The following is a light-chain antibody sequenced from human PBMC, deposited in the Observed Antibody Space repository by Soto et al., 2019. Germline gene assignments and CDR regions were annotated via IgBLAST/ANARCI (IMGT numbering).Light chain of an antibody. Sequence: EIVLTQSPGTLSLSPGERATLSCRASQSVSSSYLAWYQQKPRQAPRLLINGASSRATGIPDRFSGSGSGTDFTLTISRLEPEDFAVYYCQQYGSSPGTFGPGTKVDIK. V-gene: IGKV3-20*01. J-gene: IGKJ3*01. CDR1: QSVSSSY. CDR2: GAS. CDR3: QQYGSSPGT.